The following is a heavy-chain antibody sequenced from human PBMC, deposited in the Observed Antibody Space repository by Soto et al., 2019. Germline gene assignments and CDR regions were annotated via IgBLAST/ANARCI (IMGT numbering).Heavy chain of an antibody. CDR3: AKAESSGWYYSLDY. J-gene: IGHJ4*02. CDR2: LSWNSGTI. V-gene: IGHV3-9*01. Sequence: EVQLVESGGGLVQPGKSLRLSCAASGFTFDDYAMHWVRQVPGKGLEWVSGLSWNSGTIDYADSVKGRFTISRDNAKNSLHLQMTSLKPEDTAFYYCAKAESSGWYYSLDYWGQRTLVTVSS. D-gene: IGHD6-19*01. CDR1: GFTFDDYA.